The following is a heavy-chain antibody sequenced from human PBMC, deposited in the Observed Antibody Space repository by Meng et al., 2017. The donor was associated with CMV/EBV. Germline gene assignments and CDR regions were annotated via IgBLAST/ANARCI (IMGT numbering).Heavy chain of an antibody. CDR3: ARGAFIAAAGTNWFDP. V-gene: IGHV4-39*07. CDR1: GGSISSSSYY. CDR2: IYYSGST. D-gene: IGHD6-13*01. J-gene: IGHJ5*02. Sequence: QLQLQESGPGLVKPSXTLXLTCPXSGGSISSSSYYWGWIRQPPGKGLEWIGGIYYSGSTYYNPSLKSRVTISVDTSKNQFSLKLSSVTAADTAVYYCARGAFIAAAGTNWFDPWGQGTLVNVSS.